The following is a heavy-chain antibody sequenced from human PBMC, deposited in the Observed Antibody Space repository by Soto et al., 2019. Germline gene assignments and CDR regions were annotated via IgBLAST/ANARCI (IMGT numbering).Heavy chain of an antibody. D-gene: IGHD1-26*01. Sequence: EVQRLESGGGLVQPGGSLRLSCAASGFTFSSYAMRWVRQAPGRGLEWVSAISGSGGSTYYADSVKCRFTISRDNSKNTLYLQMNSLRAEDTAVYYCARRGSGSYYDYWGQGTLVTVSS. CDR3: ARRGSGSYYDY. CDR1: GFTFSSYA. V-gene: IGHV3-23*01. J-gene: IGHJ4*02. CDR2: ISGSGGST.